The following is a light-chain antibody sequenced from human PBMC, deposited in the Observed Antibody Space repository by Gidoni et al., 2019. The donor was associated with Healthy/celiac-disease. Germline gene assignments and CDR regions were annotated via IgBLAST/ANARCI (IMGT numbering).Light chain of an antibody. V-gene: IGKV1D-12*01. CDR3: QQANSFSLT. CDR2: AAA. J-gene: IGKJ4*01. CDR1: QGISSW. Sequence: DIQMTQSPSSVSAPVGDRVTITCRASQGISSWVAWYQQKPGKAPKLLIYAAASLQSEVPSRFSGSGPGTDFTLTISSLQPDDFATYYCQQANSFSLTVXGXTKVEIK.